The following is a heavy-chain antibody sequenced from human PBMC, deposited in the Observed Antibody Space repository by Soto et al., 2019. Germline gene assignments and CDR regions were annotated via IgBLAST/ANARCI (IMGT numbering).Heavy chain of an antibody. CDR1: GFTFSSSW. J-gene: IGHJ4*02. D-gene: IGHD3-16*01. CDR3: VKDHYDYVWGSYNYFDY. CDR2: VSGDGSST. Sequence: GGSLRLSCAASGFTFSSSWMHWVRQAPGKGLVWVSRVSGDGSSTNYADSVKGRFTISRDNSKNTLYLQMSSLRAEDTAVYYCVKDHYDYVWGSYNYFDYWGQGTLVTVSS. V-gene: IGHV3-74*01.